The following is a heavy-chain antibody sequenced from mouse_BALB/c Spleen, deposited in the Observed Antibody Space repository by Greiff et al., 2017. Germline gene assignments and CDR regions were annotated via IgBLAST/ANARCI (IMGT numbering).Heavy chain of an antibody. D-gene: IGHD2-2*01. CDR1: GYSITSDYA. CDR3: ARFYGYFNFDY. CDR2: ISYSGST. V-gene: IGHV3-2*02. Sequence: VQLKESGPGLVKPSQSLSLTCTVTGYSITSDYAWNWIRQFPGNKLEWMGYISYSGSTSYNPSLKSRISITRDTSKNQFFLQLNSVTTEDTATYYCARFYGYFNFDYWGQGTTLTVSS. J-gene: IGHJ2*01.